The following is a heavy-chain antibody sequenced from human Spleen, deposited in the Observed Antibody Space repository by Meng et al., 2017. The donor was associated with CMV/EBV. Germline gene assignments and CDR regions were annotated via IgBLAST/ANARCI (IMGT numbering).Heavy chain of an antibody. D-gene: IGHD1-1*01. Sequence: SGYTFTRYGSNWVRQAPGQGLEWLGWISAYNGNPNYAQNFPGRVTKTRDTSTSTAYMELRSLRSDDTAVYFCARGGTSLFPGANWFDPWGQGTLVTVSS. J-gene: IGHJ5*02. CDR2: ISAYNGNP. CDR3: ARGGTSLFPGANWFDP. CDR1: GYTFTRYG. V-gene: IGHV1-18*01.